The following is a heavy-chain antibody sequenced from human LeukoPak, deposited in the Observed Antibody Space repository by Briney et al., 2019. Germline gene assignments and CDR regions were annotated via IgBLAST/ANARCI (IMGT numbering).Heavy chain of an antibody. Sequence: SGGSERLSCAASGFTFSSYEMNWLRQAPGKGLEWVSYISSSGSTIYYADSVKGRFTISRDNAKNSLYLQMNSLRAEDTAVYYCAELGITMIGGVWGKGTTVTISS. J-gene: IGHJ6*04. CDR2: ISSSGSTI. D-gene: IGHD3-10*02. CDR1: GFTFSSYE. CDR3: AELGITMIGGV. V-gene: IGHV3-48*03.